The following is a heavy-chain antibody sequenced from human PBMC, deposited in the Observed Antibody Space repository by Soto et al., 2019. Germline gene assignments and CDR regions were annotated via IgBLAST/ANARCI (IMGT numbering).Heavy chain of an antibody. Sequence: GGSLRLSCAASGFTFSSYSMNWVRQAPGKGLEWVSYISSSSSTIYYADSVKGRFTISRDNAKNSLYLQMNSLRAEDTAVYYCAKGEFGRYGSGRQYNWFDPWGQGTLVTVSS. V-gene: IGHV3-48*01. J-gene: IGHJ5*02. CDR1: GFTFSSYS. CDR2: ISSSSSTI. CDR3: AKGEFGRYGSGRQYNWFDP. D-gene: IGHD3-10*01.